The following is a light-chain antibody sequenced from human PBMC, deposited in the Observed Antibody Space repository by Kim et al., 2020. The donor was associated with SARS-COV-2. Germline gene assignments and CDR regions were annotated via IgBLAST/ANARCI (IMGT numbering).Light chain of an antibody. CDR1: KLGDKY. Sequence: VSPGQTASIPCSGDKLGDKYACWYQQKPGQSPVLVIYQDSKRPSGIPERISGSNSGNTATLTISGTQAMDEADYYCQAWDSSTAVFGGGTQLTVL. CDR3: QAWDSSTAV. CDR2: QDS. J-gene: IGLJ2*01. V-gene: IGLV3-1*01.